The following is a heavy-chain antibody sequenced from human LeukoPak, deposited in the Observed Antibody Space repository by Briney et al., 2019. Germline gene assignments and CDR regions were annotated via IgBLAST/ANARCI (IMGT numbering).Heavy chain of an antibody. D-gene: IGHD3-16*01. J-gene: IGHJ4*02. CDR2: ISSSGSTI. V-gene: IGHV3-11*01. CDR3: ARDPYDYVWGGSWDY. Sequence: XMSWIRQAPXXXLEWVSYISSSGSTIYYADSVKGRFTISRDNAKNSLYLQMNSLRAEDTAVYYCARDPYDYVWGGSWDYWGQGTLVTVSS. CDR1: X.